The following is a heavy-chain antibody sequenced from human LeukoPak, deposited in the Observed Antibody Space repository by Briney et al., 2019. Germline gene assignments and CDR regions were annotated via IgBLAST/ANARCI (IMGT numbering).Heavy chain of an antibody. J-gene: IGHJ4*02. V-gene: IGHV1-2*06. D-gene: IGHD3-10*01. CDR1: GYSFTSYY. CDR2: INPSSGGT. CDR3: ARETGVSFEYFDY. Sequence: ASVKVSCKASGYSFTSYYIHWVRQAPGQGLEWMGRINPSSGGTNYAQKFQGRVTMTRDTSITTAYMGLSSLRSDDTAVYYCARETGVSFEYFDYWGQGPLVTVSS.